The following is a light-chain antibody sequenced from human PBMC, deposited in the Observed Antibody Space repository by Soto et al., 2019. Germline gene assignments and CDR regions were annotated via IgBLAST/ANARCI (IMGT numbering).Light chain of an antibody. Sequence: QSVLTQPASVSGSPGQSITISCTGTSSDVGGYDCVSWYQQHPGKAPKLMISEVSNRPSGVSNRFSGSKSGNTASLTISGLQAENEDDYYCSSYTISTILFSVFGTRTMGTVL. CDR1: SSDVGGYDC. CDR2: EVS. J-gene: IGLJ1*01. V-gene: IGLV2-14*01. CDR3: SSYTISTILFSV.